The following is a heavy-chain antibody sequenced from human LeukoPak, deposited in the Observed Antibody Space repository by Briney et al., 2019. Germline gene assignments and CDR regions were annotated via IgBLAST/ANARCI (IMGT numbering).Heavy chain of an antibody. CDR3: AKGPRITLVRGGQWYYYMDV. CDR1: GYKFTVDY. D-gene: IGHD3-10*01. CDR2: INPSGGST. Sequence: ASVKVSCESSGYKFTVDYIHWVRQAPGQGLEWMGIINPSGGSTNYAQKFQGRVTVTRDTSTSTVYMELSSLRSEDTAVYYCAKGPRITLVRGGQWYYYMDVWGKGTTVTISS. J-gene: IGHJ6*03. V-gene: IGHV1-46*01.